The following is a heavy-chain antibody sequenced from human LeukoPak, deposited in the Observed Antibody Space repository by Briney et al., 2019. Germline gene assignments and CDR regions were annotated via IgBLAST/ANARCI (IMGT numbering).Heavy chain of an antibody. CDR3: AGLAEATVIAT. Sequence: GGSLRLSCAASGFTVSSNYMSWVRQAPGKGLEWVSVIYSGGSTYYADSVKGRFTISRDNSKNTLYLQMNSLRAEDTAVYYCAGLAEATVIATRGQGTLVTVSS. V-gene: IGHV3-66*01. J-gene: IGHJ4*02. CDR1: GFTVSSNY. D-gene: IGHD4-11*01. CDR2: IYSGGST.